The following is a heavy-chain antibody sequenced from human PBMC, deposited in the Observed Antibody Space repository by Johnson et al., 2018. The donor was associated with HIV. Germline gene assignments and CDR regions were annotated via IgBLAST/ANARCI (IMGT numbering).Heavy chain of an antibody. Sequence: VQLVESGGGLVQPGRSLRLSCAASGFTFDDYAMHWVRQAPGKGLEWVSGISWNSRSIGYANSVKGRFTISRDNSKNTLYLQMGSLRVEDMAVYYCAGESTATRGDAFDIWGQGTMVTVSS. V-gene: IGHV3-9*03. CDR1: GFTFDDYA. J-gene: IGHJ3*02. CDR3: AGESTATRGDAFDI. D-gene: IGHD4-17*01. CDR2: ISWNSRSI.